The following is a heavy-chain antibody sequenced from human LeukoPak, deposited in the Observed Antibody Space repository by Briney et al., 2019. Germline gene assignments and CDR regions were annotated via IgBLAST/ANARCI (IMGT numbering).Heavy chain of an antibody. D-gene: IGHD5-18*01. V-gene: IGHV4-34*01. Sequence: SETLSLTCAVYGGSFSGYYWSWIRQPPGKGLEWIGEINHSGSTNYNPSLKSRVTISVDTSKNQFSLKLSSVTAADTAVYYCARGMGGRYSYGYLDYWGQGTLVTVSS. CDR3: ARGMGGRYSYGYLDY. CDR2: INHSGST. CDR1: GGSFSGYY. J-gene: IGHJ4*02.